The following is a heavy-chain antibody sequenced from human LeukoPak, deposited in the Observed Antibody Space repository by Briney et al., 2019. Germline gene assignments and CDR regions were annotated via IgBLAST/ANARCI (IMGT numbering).Heavy chain of an antibody. V-gene: IGHV1-18*04. J-gene: IGHJ4*02. D-gene: IGHD2-2*01. CDR1: GYTFTSCG. CDR3: ARPIGYCSSTSCRLYFDY. CDR2: ISAYNGNT. Sequence: ASVKVSCKASGYTFTSCGISWVRQAPGQGLEGMGWISAYNGNTNYAQKLQGRVTMTTDTSTSTAYMELRSLRSDDTAVYYCARPIGYCSSTSCRLYFDYWGQGTLVTVSS.